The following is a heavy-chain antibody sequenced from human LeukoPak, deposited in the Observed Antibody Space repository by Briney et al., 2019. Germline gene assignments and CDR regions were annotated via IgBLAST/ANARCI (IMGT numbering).Heavy chain of an antibody. D-gene: IGHD1-26*01. V-gene: IGHV3-21*01. CDR1: GFTFSSYS. CDR2: ISSSSSYI. CDR3: ARDLRGELLPNYYYYGMDV. J-gene: IGHJ6*02. Sequence: PGGSLRLSCVASGFTFSSYSMNWVRQAPGKGLEWVSSISSSSSYIYYADSVKGRFTISRDNAKNSLYLQMNSLRAEDTAVYYCARDLRGELLPNYYYYGMDVWGQGTTVTVSS.